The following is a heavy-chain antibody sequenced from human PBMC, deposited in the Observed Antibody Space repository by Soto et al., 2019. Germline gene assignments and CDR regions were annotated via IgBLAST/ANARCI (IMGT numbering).Heavy chain of an antibody. CDR3: AKDLGEVSSSPNGSYGMDV. D-gene: IGHD6-6*01. V-gene: IGHV3-30*18. Sequence: GGSLRLSCAASGFTFSSYGMHWVRQAPGKGLEWVAVISYDGSNKYYADSVKGRFTISRDNSKNTLYLQMNSLRAEDTAVYYCAKDLGEVSSSPNGSYGMDVWGQGTTVTVSS. J-gene: IGHJ6*02. CDR2: ISYDGSNK. CDR1: GFTFSSYG.